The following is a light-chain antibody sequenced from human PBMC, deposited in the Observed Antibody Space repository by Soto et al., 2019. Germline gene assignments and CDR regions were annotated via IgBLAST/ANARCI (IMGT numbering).Light chain of an antibody. CDR2: EVS. Sequence: QSALTQPPSASGSPGQSVTISCTGTSSDVGGYNYVSWYQQHPGKAPKLMIYEVSKRPSGVPDRFSASKSGNTASLTVSGLQAEDEGDYYCSSYGGSNNYVFGTGTKLTVL. CDR3: SSYGGSNNYV. J-gene: IGLJ1*01. CDR1: SSDVGGYNY. V-gene: IGLV2-8*01.